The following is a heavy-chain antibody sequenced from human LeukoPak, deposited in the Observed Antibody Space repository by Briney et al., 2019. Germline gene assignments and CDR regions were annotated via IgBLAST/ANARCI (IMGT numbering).Heavy chain of an antibody. Sequence: PGGSLRLSYAASGFNFSSYGMHWVRQAPGKGLEWVAFIWYDGSNKYYADSVKGRFTISRDNSKNTLYLQMNSLRAEDTAVYYCARGRVWGYCSSTSCYQPTDYWGQGTLVTVSS. J-gene: IGHJ4*02. CDR3: ARGRVWGYCSSTSCYQPTDY. CDR2: IWYDGSNK. D-gene: IGHD2-2*01. V-gene: IGHV3-33*01. CDR1: GFNFSSYG.